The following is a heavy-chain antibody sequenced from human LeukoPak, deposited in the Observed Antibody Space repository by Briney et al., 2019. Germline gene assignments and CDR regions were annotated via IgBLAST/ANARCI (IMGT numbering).Heavy chain of an antibody. Sequence: GGSLRLSCAASGFTFSSYWMSWVRQAPGKGLEWVANIKQDGSEKYYVDSVKGRFTISRDNAKNSLYLQMNSLRAEDTAVYYCARLPHIRFLEWLTSDYFDYWGQGTLVTVSS. CDR1: GFTFSSYW. V-gene: IGHV3-7*01. CDR3: ARLPHIRFLEWLTSDYFDY. D-gene: IGHD3-3*01. J-gene: IGHJ4*02. CDR2: IKQDGSEK.